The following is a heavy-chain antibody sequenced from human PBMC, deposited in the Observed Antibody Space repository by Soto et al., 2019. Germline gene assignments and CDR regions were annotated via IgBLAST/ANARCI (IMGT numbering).Heavy chain of an antibody. CDR1: GYTFTSYG. V-gene: IGHV1-18*01. J-gene: IGHJ5*02. CDR2: ISAYNGNT. D-gene: IGHD4-4*01. Sequence: ASVKVSCKASGYTFTSYGISWVRQAPGQGLEWMGWISAYNGNTNYAQKLRGRVTMTTDTSTSTAYMELRSLRSDDTAVYYCAREDGLHWYNWFDPWGQGTLVTVSS. CDR3: AREDGLHWYNWFDP.